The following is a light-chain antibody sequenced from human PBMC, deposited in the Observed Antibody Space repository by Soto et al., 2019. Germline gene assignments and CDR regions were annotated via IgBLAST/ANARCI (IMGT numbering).Light chain of an antibody. Sequence: DIQMTQSPSSLSASVGDRVTITCRASQSIRIYLNWYQQNPGKAPELLIFAASSLQSGVPSRFSGSGSGTAFTLTISSLQPEDFATYYCQQSGDTPPWTFGQGTKVEIK. V-gene: IGKV1-39*01. CDR2: AAS. CDR1: QSIRIY. CDR3: QQSGDTPPWT. J-gene: IGKJ1*01.